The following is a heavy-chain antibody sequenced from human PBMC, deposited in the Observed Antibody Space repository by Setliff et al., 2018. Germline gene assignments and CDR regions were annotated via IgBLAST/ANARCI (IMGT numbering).Heavy chain of an antibody. V-gene: IGHV1-18*01. CDR3: MRLVRFCSRTVCQRTSGDEA. CDR1: GYTFRQSI. CDR2: IGVYSGNT. Sequence: VASVKVSCKASGYTFRQSIVSWVRQAPGQGLEWLGWIGVYSGNTYSAQRFQGRVSLTTDESTNTAYLELRGLRSDDTAVYHCMRLVRFCSRTVCQRTSGDEAWGQGTLVTVSS. J-gene: IGHJ5*02. D-gene: IGHD3-3*01.